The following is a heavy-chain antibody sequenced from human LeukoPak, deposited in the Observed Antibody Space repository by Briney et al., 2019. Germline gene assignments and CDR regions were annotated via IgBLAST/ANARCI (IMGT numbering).Heavy chain of an antibody. CDR3: TRDLGGVRGF. CDR1: GFTLSSHG. Sequence: GGSLRLSCAASGFTLSSHGMHWVRQAPGKGLEWVAVVWSDGSSRYYADSVKGRFTISRDNSKNTLYLQMDNLRAEDTALYHCTRDLGGVRGFWGQGTMVTVSS. J-gene: IGHJ4*02. CDR2: VWSDGSSR. D-gene: IGHD4-23*01. V-gene: IGHV3-33*01.